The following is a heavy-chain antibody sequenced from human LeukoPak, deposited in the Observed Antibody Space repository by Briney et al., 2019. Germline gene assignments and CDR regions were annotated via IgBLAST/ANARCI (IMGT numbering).Heavy chain of an antibody. CDR3: AKEYCSGGSCYSYFDY. CDR2: ISGSGGST. J-gene: IGHJ4*02. D-gene: IGHD2-15*01. Sequence: AGGSLRLSCAASGFTFSSYAMSWVRQAPGKGLEWVSAISGSGGSTYYADSVKGRFTISRDNSKNTLYLQMNSLRAEDTAVYYCAKEYCSGGSCYSYFDYWGQGTLVTVSS. V-gene: IGHV3-23*01. CDR1: GFTFSSYA.